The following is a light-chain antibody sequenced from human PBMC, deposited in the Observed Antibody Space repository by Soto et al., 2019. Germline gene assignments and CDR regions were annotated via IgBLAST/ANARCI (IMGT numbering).Light chain of an antibody. J-gene: IGLJ1*01. V-gene: IGLV2-8*01. CDR1: SGDVGGYNY. CDR3: SSYAGSNNYV. Sequence: QSVLTQSPSASGSPGQSVTISCTGTSGDVGGYNYVSWYQQHPGKAPKLMIFEVGERPSGVPDRFSASKSGNTASLTVSGLQAEDEADYYCSSYAGSNNYVFGTGTKVTVL. CDR2: EVG.